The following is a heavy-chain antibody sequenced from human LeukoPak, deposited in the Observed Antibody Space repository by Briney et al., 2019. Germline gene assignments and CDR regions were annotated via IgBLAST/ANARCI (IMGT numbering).Heavy chain of an antibody. Sequence: GSLRLSCGTSGFTFSSYSMNWVRQAPGKGLEWVSYISSSSSTIYYADSVKGRFTISRDNAKNSLYLQMNSLRAEDTAVYYCARVTYSSGYNWGQGTLVTVSS. CDR2: ISSSSSTI. J-gene: IGHJ4*02. CDR1: GFTFSSYS. D-gene: IGHD3-22*01. V-gene: IGHV3-48*01. CDR3: ARVTYSSGYN.